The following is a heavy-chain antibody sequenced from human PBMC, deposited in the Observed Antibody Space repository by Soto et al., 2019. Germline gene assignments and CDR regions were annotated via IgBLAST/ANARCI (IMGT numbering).Heavy chain of an antibody. D-gene: IGHD3-10*01. CDR1: GFTFGSYG. CDR3: SRVPPNNRGAPLDY. V-gene: IGHV3-49*04. CDR2: ITSKAYGGTT. Sequence: GGSLRLSCAASGFTFGSYGVHWVRQAPGKGLEWVGFITSKAYGGTTEYAASVKGRFTISRDDSKSIAYLQMNSLKTDDTAVYYCSRVPPNNRGAPLDYWGQGTLVTVSS. J-gene: IGHJ4*02.